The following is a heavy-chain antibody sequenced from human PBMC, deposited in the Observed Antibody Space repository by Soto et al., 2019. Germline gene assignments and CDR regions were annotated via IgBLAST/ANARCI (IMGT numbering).Heavy chain of an antibody. CDR3: ARMRGMLLGSFDV. CDR2: ILPVYNTT. D-gene: IGHD3-16*01. Sequence: QEKLVQTGAEVKKPGSSVKVSCKTSGGSFRNNAFSWVRQAPGQGLEWMGQILPVYNTTNYARKFQGRVTITADKSTTTIHMELNTVGSDDTALYYCARMRGMLLGSFDVWGQGTTVSVSS. CDR1: GGSFRNNA. J-gene: IGHJ3*01. V-gene: IGHV1-69*06.